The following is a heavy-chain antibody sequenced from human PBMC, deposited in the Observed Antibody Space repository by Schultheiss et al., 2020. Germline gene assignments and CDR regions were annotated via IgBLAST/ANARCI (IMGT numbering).Heavy chain of an antibody. D-gene: IGHD3-10*01. Sequence: SQTLSLTCTVSGGSISSGGYYWSWIRQHPGKGLEWIGYIYHSGSTYYNPSLKSRVTISVDTSKNQFSLKLSSVTAADTAVYYCARGGYGSGSYYYYWGQGTLVTVSS. CDR2: IYHSGST. J-gene: IGHJ4*02. V-gene: IGHV4-31*03. CDR1: GGSISSGGYY. CDR3: ARGGYGSGSYYYY.